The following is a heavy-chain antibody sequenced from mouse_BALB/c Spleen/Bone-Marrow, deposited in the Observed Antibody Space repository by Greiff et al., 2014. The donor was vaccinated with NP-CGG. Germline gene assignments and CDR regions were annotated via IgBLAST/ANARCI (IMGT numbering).Heavy chain of an antibody. CDR3: ASQGDYGSFDY. CDR2: IYPGDGDI. V-gene: IGHV1-87*01. D-gene: IGHD1-1*02. J-gene: IGHJ2*01. CDR1: GYTFTSYW. Sequence: QVQLQQSGAELARPGASVKLSCKASGYTFTSYWMQWVKQRPGQGLEWIGAIYPGDGDIRYTQKFKGKATLTADKSSSTAYMQLSSLASEDSAVYYCASQGDYGSFDYWGQGTTLTVSS.